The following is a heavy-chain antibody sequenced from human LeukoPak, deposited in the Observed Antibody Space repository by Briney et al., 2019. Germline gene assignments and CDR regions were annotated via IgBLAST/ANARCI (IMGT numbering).Heavy chain of an antibody. CDR2: IRYDGSNK. CDR1: GFTFDDYG. CDR3: AEHPIYSTDI. J-gene: IGHJ6*03. V-gene: IGHV3-30*02. Sequence: GSLRLSCAASGFTFDDYGMSWVRQAPGKGLEWVAFIRYDGSNKYYADSVKGRFTISRDNSKNTLYLQRNSLRAEHTAVYYCAEHPIYSTDIWGKETTLTLSS.